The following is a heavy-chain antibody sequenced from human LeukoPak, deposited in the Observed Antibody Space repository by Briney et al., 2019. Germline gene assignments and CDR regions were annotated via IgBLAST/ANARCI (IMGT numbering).Heavy chain of an antibody. V-gene: IGHV1-18*04. CDR2: ISAYNGNT. Sequence: SVKVSCKASGYTFTGYYMHWVRQAPGQGLEWMGWISAYNGNTNYAQKLQGRVTMTTDTSTSTAYMELRSLRSDDTAVYYCARDNPWVAAAGTLGIDWFDPWGQGTLVTVSS. J-gene: IGHJ5*02. CDR1: GYTFTGYY. CDR3: ARDNPWVAAAGTLGIDWFDP. D-gene: IGHD6-13*01.